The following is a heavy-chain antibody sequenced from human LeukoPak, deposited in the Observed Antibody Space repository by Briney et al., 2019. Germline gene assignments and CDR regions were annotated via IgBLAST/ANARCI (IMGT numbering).Heavy chain of an antibody. CDR2: IKQDGSEK. CDR3: ARRRSRGYKDDAFDI. D-gene: IGHD3-22*01. V-gene: IGHV3-7*01. CDR1: GFTFSSDW. Sequence: PGGSLRLSCAASGFTFSSDWMNWVRQAPGKGLEWVANIKQDGSEKYYVDSVKGRFTISRDNAKNSLYLQMNSLRAEDTAVYYCARRRSRGYKDDAFDIWGQGTIVTVSS. J-gene: IGHJ3*02.